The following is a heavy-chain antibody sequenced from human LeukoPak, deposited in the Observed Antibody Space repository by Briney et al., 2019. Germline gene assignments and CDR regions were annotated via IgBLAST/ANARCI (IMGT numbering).Heavy chain of an antibody. V-gene: IGHV3-7*01. J-gene: IGHJ6*02. D-gene: IGHD2-2*02. CDR3: ARGYCSSTSCYNRDYYGMDV. Sequence: GGSLRLSCAASGFNFSSYWMSWVRQAPGKGLEWVANIKQDGSEKYYVDSVKGRFTISRDNAKNSLYLQMNSLRAEDTAVYYCARGYCSSTSCYNRDYYGMDVWGQGTTVTVSS. CDR2: IKQDGSEK. CDR1: GFNFSSYW.